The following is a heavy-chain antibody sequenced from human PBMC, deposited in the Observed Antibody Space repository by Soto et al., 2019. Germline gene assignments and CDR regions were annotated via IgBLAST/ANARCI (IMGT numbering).Heavy chain of an antibody. CDR1: GGSISSYY. J-gene: IGHJ4*02. V-gene: IGHV4-59*08. CDR3: ASNSNGHTFYDY. D-gene: IGHD5-18*01. CDR2: IYYSGST. Sequence: PSETMCLTWTVAGGSISSYYWSWLRQPPGKGLEWIGYIYYSGSTNYNPSRKSRVTISVDTSKNQFSLKLSSVTAADTAVHYSASNSNGHTFYDYWAPGTLVT.